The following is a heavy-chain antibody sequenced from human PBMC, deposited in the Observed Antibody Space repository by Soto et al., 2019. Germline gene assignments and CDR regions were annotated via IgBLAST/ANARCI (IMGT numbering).Heavy chain of an antibody. CDR1: GGSISSYY. D-gene: IGHD1-26*01. V-gene: IGHV4-59*08. CDR2: IYYSGST. Sequence: SETLSLTCTVSGGSISSYYWSWIRQPPGKGLEWIGYIYYSGSTNYNPSLKSRVTISVDTSKNQFSLKLSSVTAADTAVYYCARQRPTDGRWEFANYYGMDVWGQGTPVTVSS. J-gene: IGHJ6*02. CDR3: ARQRPTDGRWEFANYYGMDV.